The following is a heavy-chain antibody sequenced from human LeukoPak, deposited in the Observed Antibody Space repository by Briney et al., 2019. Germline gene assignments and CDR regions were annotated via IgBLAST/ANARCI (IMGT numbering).Heavy chain of an antibody. CDR1: GFTFSNYD. Sequence: GGSLRLSCAASGFTFSNYDMHWVRQATGKGLEWVSAIRTASDTYYQGSVRGRFTMSRDNAKNSLYLQMNILRAEDTAVYYCARALGGFSDYWGQGTLVTVSS. CDR2: IRTASDT. CDR3: ARALGGFSDY. D-gene: IGHD3-16*01. J-gene: IGHJ4*02. V-gene: IGHV3-13*04.